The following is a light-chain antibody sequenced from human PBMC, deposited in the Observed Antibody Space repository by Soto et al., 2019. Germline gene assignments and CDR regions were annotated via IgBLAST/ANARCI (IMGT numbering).Light chain of an antibody. Sequence: QSVLTQPPSVSGAPGQRVTISCTGSSSNIGAGYDVHWYQQIPGTAPKLLIYGNNNRPSGVPDRFSGSKSGTSASLAITGLQADDEAYYYCQSYDSNLSGSDVAFGGGTKLTVL. CDR1: SSNIGAGYD. CDR3: QSYDSNLSGSDVA. CDR2: GNN. J-gene: IGLJ2*01. V-gene: IGLV1-40*01.